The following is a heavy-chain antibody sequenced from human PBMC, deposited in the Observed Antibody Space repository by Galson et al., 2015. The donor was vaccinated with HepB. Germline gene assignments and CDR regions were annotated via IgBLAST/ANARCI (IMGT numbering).Heavy chain of an antibody. V-gene: IGHV3-15*07. D-gene: IGHD3-10*01. CDR3: TTVPLYGSGSYYNVLVGGYFDY. CDR1: GFTFSNAW. CDR2: IKSKTDGGTT. Sequence: SLRLSCAASGFTFSNAWMNWVRQAPGKGLEWVGRIKSKTDGGTTDYAAPVKGGFTISRDDSKNTLYLQMNSLKTEDTAVYYCTTVPLYGSGSYYNVLVGGYFDYWGQGTLVTVSS. J-gene: IGHJ4*02.